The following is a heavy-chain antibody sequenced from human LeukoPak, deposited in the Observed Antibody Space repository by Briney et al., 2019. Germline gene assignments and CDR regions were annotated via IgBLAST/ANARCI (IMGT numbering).Heavy chain of an antibody. J-gene: IGHJ6*04. CDR2: IYYSGST. V-gene: IGHV4-39*07. Sequence: PSETLSLTCTVSGGSISSSSYYWGWIRQPPGKGLEWIGSIYYSGSTYYNPSLKSRVTISVDTSKNQFSLKLSSVTAADTAVYHCARLGWEQLEAPVDVWGKGTTVTVSS. CDR3: ARLGWEQLEAPVDV. D-gene: IGHD6-6*01. CDR1: GGSISSSSYY.